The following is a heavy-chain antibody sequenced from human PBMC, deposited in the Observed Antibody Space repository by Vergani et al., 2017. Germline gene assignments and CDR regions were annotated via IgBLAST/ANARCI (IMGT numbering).Heavy chain of an antibody. CDR1: GGTFSSYA. CDR2: IIPIFGTA. D-gene: IGHD3-10*01. J-gene: IGHJ6*02. Sequence: QVQLVQSGAEVKKPGSSVTVSCKASGGTFSSYAISWVRQAPGQGLEWMGGIIPIFGTANYAQQFQGRVTITADESTSTAYMELSSLRSEDTAVYYCARDIDYYGSGGFGMDVWGQGTTVTVSS. CDR3: ARDIDYYGSGGFGMDV. V-gene: IGHV1-69*01.